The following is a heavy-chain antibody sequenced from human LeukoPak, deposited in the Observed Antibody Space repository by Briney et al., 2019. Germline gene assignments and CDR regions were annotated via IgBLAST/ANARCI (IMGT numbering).Heavy chain of an antibody. CDR1: GGSISGYY. CDR3: ARLRNKYDTSGYYPFDY. V-gene: IGHV4-59*08. Sequence: SETLSLTCTVSGGSISGYYWSWIRQPPGKGLEWIGYIYYSGGTNYDPSLKSRVTILVDTSKNQFSLKLSSVTAADTAVYHCARLRNKYDTSGYYPFDYWGQGTLVTVSS. D-gene: IGHD3-22*01. J-gene: IGHJ4*02. CDR2: IYYSGGT.